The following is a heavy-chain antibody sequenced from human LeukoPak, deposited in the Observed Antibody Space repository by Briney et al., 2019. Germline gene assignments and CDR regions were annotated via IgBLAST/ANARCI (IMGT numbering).Heavy chain of an antibody. V-gene: IGHV5-51*01. CDR2: IYPGDSDT. CDR1: GYSFTSYW. CDR3: ARLNDFWSGYPGYYFDY. J-gene: IGHJ4*02. Sequence: GESLKISCKGSGYSFTSYWIGWVRQMPGKGLEWMGIIYPGDSDTRYSPSFQGQVTISADKSISTAYLQWGSLKASDTAMYYCARLNDFWSGYPGYYFDYWGQGTLVTVSS. D-gene: IGHD3-3*01.